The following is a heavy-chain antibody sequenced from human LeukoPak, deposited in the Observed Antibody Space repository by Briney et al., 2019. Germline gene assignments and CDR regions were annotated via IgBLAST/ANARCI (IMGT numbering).Heavy chain of an antibody. V-gene: IGHV3-7*01. Sequence: PGGSLRLSCAASGFSFRDFWMTWVRQAPGKGLEWVANINQGGSVKYYVDSVKGRFTISRDDAKSSQYVQMNSLRDEDTAVYYCARFGYSGWNLEYWGQGTLVTVSS. CDR1: GFSFRDFW. CDR3: ARFGYSGWNLEY. CDR2: INQGGSVK. J-gene: IGHJ4*02. D-gene: IGHD5-12*01.